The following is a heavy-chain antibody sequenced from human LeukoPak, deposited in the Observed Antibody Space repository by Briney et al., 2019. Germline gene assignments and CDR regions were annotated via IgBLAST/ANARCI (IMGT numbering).Heavy chain of an antibody. V-gene: IGHV1-69*13. Sequence: SVKVSXKASGGTFSSYAISWVRQAPGQGLEWIGGIIPIFGTANYAQKFQGRVTITADESTSTAYMELSSLRSEDTAVYYCARGDAIYGDTFSHFDYWGQGTLVTVSS. D-gene: IGHD4-17*01. J-gene: IGHJ4*02. CDR3: ARGDAIYGDTFSHFDY. CDR2: IIPIFGTA. CDR1: GGTFSSYA.